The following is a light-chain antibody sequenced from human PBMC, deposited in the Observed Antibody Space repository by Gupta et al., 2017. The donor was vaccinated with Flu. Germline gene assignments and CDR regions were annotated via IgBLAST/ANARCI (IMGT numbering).Light chain of an antibody. CDR3: QQYNSYPYT. V-gene: IGKV1-5*03. CDR2: KAS. J-gene: IGKJ2*01. CDR1: QSISSW. Sequence: PSTLSASVGDRVTITCRASQSISSWLAWYQQKPGKAPKLLIYKASSLESGVPSRFSGSGSGTEFTLTISSLQPDDFATYYCQQYNSYPYTFGQGTKLEIK.